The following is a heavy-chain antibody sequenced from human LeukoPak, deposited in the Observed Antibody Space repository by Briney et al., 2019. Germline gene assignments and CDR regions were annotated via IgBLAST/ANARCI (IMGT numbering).Heavy chain of an antibody. V-gene: IGHV4-39*07. D-gene: IGHD6-6*01. J-gene: IGHJ6*03. Sequence: SETLSLTCTVSGGSISSSSYYWGWIRQPPGKGLEWIWSIYYSGSTNYNPSLKSRVTISVDTSKNQFSLKLSSVTAADTAVYYCARAGVSSSGYYYYMDVWGKGTTVTVSS. CDR3: ARAGVSSSGYYYYMDV. CDR1: GGSISSSSYY. CDR2: IYYSGST.